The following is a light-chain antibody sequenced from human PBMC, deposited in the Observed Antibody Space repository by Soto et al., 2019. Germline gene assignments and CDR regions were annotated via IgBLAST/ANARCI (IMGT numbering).Light chain of an antibody. CDR1: QSVRSN. V-gene: IGKV3D-15*01. CDR3: QQYNTWSRT. CDR2: RAS. Sequence: EIALTLSPATLSLSPGERATLSCRASQSVRSNLAWYQQKPGQAPRLLIYRASSRATGIPDRFSGSGSGTEFTLSISSLQSDDFGVYYCQQYNTWSRTFGQGTKVDIK. J-gene: IGKJ1*01.